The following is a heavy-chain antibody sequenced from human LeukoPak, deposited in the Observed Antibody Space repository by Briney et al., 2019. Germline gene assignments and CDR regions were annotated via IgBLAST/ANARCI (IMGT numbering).Heavy chain of an antibody. CDR3: ARAMVVIVPAAM. V-gene: IGHV3-30-3*01. CDR1: EFTFSNYA. J-gene: IGHJ4*02. D-gene: IGHD2-2*01. CDR2: ISYDGNSK. Sequence: GGSETLIRAASEFTFSNYAVHWVRQAPGKGLAWVAVISYDGNSKSYASSLTGRFTISRDNSKNTLYLQMNSLRPEDTAVYYCARAMVVIVPAAMWGQGTLVTVSS.